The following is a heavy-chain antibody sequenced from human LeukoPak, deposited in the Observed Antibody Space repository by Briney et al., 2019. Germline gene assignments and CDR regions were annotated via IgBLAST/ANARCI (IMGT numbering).Heavy chain of an antibody. CDR3: ARVCRDGYNSYYYYYYGMDV. V-gene: IGHV1-2*02. Sequence: ASVKVSCKASGYTFTGYYMHWVRQAPGQGLEWMGWINPNSGGTNYAQKFQGRVTMTRDTSISTAYMELSSLRSEDTAVYYCARVCRDGYNSYYYYYYGMDVWGQGTTVTVSS. CDR2: INPNSGGT. J-gene: IGHJ6*02. D-gene: IGHD5-24*01. CDR1: GYTFTGYY.